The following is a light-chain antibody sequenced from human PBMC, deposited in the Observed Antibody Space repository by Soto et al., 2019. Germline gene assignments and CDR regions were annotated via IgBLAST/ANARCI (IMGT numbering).Light chain of an antibody. V-gene: IGKV1-5*03. CDR2: KAS. Sequence: DIPMTQSPSPLSGSVGDRVTITCRASQTISSWLAWYQQKPGKAPKLLIYKASTLKSGVPSRFSGSGSETEFTLTISSLQPDDFATYYCQHYNSYSEAFGQGTKVDIK. CDR3: QHYNSYSEA. J-gene: IGKJ1*01. CDR1: QTISSW.